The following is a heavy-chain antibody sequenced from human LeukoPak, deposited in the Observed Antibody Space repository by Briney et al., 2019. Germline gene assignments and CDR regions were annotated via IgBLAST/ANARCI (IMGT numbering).Heavy chain of an antibody. CDR3: ARGSSSWATDFDY. CDR2: VNPNSGNT. Sequence: GASVKVSCKASGYTFTSYDINWVRQATGQGLEWMGWVNPNSGNTGYAQKFQGRVTITRNTSISTAYMELSSLRSEDTAVYYCARGSSSWATDFDYWGQGTLVTVSS. D-gene: IGHD6-13*01. V-gene: IGHV1-8*03. J-gene: IGHJ4*02. CDR1: GYTFTSYD.